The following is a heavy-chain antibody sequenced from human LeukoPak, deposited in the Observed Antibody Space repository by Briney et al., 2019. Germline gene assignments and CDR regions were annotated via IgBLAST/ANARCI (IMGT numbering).Heavy chain of an antibody. CDR3: ARSRSGYYYYYMDI. CDR2: IYCSGST. V-gene: IGHV4-28*06. Sequence: SDTLSLTCAVSGFTSCCINWWGRLRQHAGEGLEWIKYIYCSGSTEYNPSVRSRVTMAVDTSKIQFSLKLSSVTALDTAVYYCARSRSGYYYYYMDIWGKETTVTVSS. J-gene: IGHJ6*03. CDR1: GFTSCCINW. D-gene: IGHD3-3*01.